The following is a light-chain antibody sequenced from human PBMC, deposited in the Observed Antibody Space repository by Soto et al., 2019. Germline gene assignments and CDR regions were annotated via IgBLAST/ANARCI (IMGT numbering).Light chain of an antibody. CDR2: GAF. Sequence: EIVMTQSPPTLSVSPGERATLSCRASQSVSYNLAWYQQKPGQAPRLLIYGAFTRATGIPARFSGSGSGTEFALSISSLQSEDLAVYYCQQYNKWPPLAFGGGTKVEI. CDR3: QQYNKWPPLA. CDR1: QSVSYN. J-gene: IGKJ4*01. V-gene: IGKV3-15*01.